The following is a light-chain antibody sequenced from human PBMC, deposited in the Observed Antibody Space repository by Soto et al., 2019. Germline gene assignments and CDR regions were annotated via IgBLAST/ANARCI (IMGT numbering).Light chain of an antibody. CDR1: QSVSSY. J-gene: IGKJ3*01. Sequence: EIVLTQSPATLSFSPGERATLSCRASQSVSSYLAWYQQKPGQAPRLLIYDASNRATGIPARFSGSGSGTDFTLTISSLEPEDFAVYYCQQRSNWPPFTFGPGTNVDIK. CDR3: QQRSNWPPFT. V-gene: IGKV3-11*01. CDR2: DAS.